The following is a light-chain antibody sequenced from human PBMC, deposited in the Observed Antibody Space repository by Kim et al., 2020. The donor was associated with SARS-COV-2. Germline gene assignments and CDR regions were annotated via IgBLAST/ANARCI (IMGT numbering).Light chain of an antibody. CDR3: NSRDSSGNHWV. CDR1: SLRSYY. CDR2: GKN. Sequence: SSELTQDPAVSVALGQTVRITCQGDSLRSYYASWYQQKPGQAPVLVMYGKNNRSSGIPDRFSGSSSGNTASLTITGAQAEDEADYYCNSRDSSGNHWVFG. V-gene: IGLV3-19*01. J-gene: IGLJ3*02.